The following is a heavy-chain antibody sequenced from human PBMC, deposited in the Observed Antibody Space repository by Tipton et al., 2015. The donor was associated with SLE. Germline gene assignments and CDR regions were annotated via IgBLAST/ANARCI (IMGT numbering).Heavy chain of an antibody. CDR2: IYYTGST. J-gene: IGHJ5*02. V-gene: IGHV4-59*01. D-gene: IGHD3-16*01. Sequence: GLVKPSGTLSLTCTVSGASMSSFHWNWIRQSPGKGLEWIGYIYYTGSTNYNPSLKSRVTIFLDTSNNRFSLRLKSVTAADTGVYFCAGGGPYDYFDPWGQGTLVTVSS. CDR1: GASMSSFH. CDR3: AGGGPYDYFDP.